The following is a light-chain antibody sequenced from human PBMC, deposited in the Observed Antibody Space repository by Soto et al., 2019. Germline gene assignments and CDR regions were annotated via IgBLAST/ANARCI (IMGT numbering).Light chain of an antibody. CDR2: GAS. CDR1: QNVLYNSNNKNH. Sequence: DFVMTQAPDFLAVSLGERATINCKSSQNVLYNSNNKNHLGWFQQKPGHPPKLLIYGASFRPSGVPDRFSGSGSGTDFTLTISSLQAEDVAVYYCQQYYSIPFTFGQGTKLEI. CDR3: QQYYSIPFT. J-gene: IGKJ2*01. V-gene: IGKV4-1*01.